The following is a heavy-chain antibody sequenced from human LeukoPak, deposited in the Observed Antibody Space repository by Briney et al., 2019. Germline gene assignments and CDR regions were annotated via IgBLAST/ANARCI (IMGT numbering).Heavy chain of an antibody. D-gene: IGHD6-13*01. V-gene: IGHV3-48*01. J-gene: IGHJ1*01. Sequence: GGSLRLSCAGSGFTFSSYSMNWVRQAPGKGLEWVSYIGSSSSTIYYADSVKGRFTISRDNAKNSLYLQMNSLRAEDTAVYYCARVYSSSWYGEFEYFQHWGQGTLVTVSS. CDR1: GFTFSSYS. CDR2: IGSSSSTI. CDR3: ARVYSSSWYGEFEYFQH.